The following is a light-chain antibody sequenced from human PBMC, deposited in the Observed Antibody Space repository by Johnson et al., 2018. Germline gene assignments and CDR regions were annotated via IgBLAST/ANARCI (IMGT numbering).Light chain of an antibody. CDR2: ENN. J-gene: IGLJ1*01. Sequence: QSVLTQPPSVSAAPGQKVTISCSGSSSNIGNNYVSWYQQLPGTAPKLLIYENNKRPSGIPDRFSGSKSGTSATLGITGLQTGDEADYYCGKWDSRLSAGNGFGTGPKVTVL. CDR1: SSNIGNNY. V-gene: IGLV1-51*02. CDR3: GKWDSRLSAGNG.